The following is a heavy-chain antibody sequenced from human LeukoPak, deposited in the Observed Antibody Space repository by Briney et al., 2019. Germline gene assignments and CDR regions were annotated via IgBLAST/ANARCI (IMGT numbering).Heavy chain of an antibody. V-gene: IGHV3-11*04. CDR3: ARRYCSSASCLFDY. CDR2: VSSSGTTM. Sequence: PGGSLRLSCAASGFTFSDYYMSWIRQAPGKGLEWVSCVSSSGTTMYHADSVKGRFTISRDNAKNSLYLQMNSLRAEDTAVYYCARRYCSSASCLFDYWGQGTLVTVSS. CDR1: GFTFSDYY. D-gene: IGHD2-2*01. J-gene: IGHJ4*02.